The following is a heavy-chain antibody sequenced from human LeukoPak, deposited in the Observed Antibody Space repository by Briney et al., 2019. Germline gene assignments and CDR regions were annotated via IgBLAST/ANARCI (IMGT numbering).Heavy chain of an antibody. J-gene: IGHJ4*02. Sequence: GGSLRLSCAASGFTFSDYSMNWVRQAPGKGLEWVSYISSSSNTIYYADSVKGRFTISRDNAKNSLYLQMNSLRAEDTAVYYCAREDGYNWRGFDYWGQGTLVTVSS. D-gene: IGHD5-24*01. CDR1: GFTFSDYS. V-gene: IGHV3-48*01. CDR2: ISSSSNTI. CDR3: AREDGYNWRGFDY.